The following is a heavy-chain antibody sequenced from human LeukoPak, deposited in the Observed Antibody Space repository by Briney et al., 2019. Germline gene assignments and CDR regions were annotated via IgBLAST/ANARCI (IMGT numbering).Heavy chain of an antibody. CDR2: IYYSGST. J-gene: IGHJ3*02. CDR1: GGSISSYY. CDR3: ARATALAFDI. Sequence: PSETLSLTCTVSGGSISSYYWSWIRRPPGKGLEWIGYIYYSGSTNYNPSLKSRVTISVDTSKNQFSLKLSSVTAADTAVYYCARATALAFDIWGQGTMVTVSS. V-gene: IGHV4-59*01.